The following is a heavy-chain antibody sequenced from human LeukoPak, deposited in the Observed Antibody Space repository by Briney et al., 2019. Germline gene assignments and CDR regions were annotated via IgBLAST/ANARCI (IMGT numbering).Heavy chain of an antibody. D-gene: IGHD3-22*01. CDR2: IYYSGST. CDR1: GGSISSYY. V-gene: IGHV4-59*01. Sequence: PSETLSLTCTVSGGSISSYYWSWLRQPPGKGLEWMGYIYYSGSTNYTPSLKIRVTISVDTAKNQFSLKLSSVTAADTAVYYCAISDYYDSSGYYDDAFDIWGQGTMVTVSS. J-gene: IGHJ3*02. CDR3: AISDYYDSSGYYDDAFDI.